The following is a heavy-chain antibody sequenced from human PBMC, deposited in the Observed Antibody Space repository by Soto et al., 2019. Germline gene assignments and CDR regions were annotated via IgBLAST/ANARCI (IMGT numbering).Heavy chain of an antibody. V-gene: IGHV6-1*01. Sequence: SQSLSLTCAISGDSVSSNSAAWNWIRQSPSRGLEWLGRTYYRSRWYNDYAVSVKSRITVNPDTSKNQFSLHLNSVTPEDTAVYYCAGTTSLQSYYMDVWDKGTTVTVS. D-gene: IGHD1-7*01. CDR2: TYYRSRWYN. CDR1: GDSVSSNSAA. J-gene: IGHJ6*03. CDR3: AGTTSLQSYYMDV.